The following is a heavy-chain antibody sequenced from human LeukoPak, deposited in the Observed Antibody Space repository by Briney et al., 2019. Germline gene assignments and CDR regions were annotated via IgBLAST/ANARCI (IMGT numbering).Heavy chain of an antibody. Sequence: GGSLRLSCAASGFTFSSYAMSWVRQAPGEGLEWVSTISGSGSATYYADSVKGRFTISRDNSKNTLYLQVNSLRAEDTAVYYCAKSSSWYYYFDYWGQGTLVTVSS. CDR3: AKSSSWYYYFDY. CDR2: ISGSGSAT. J-gene: IGHJ4*02. D-gene: IGHD6-13*01. V-gene: IGHV3-23*01. CDR1: GFTFSSYA.